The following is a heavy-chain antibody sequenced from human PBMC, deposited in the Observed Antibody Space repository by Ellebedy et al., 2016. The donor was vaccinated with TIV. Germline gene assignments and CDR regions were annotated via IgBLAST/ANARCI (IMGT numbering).Heavy chain of an antibody. CDR3: ARDRSMTPDS. CDR2: INTDGTAK. Sequence: GGSLRLSXTASGFTFSSYWIHWVRQAPGKGLVWVSIINTDGTAKRYADSVKGRFTISRDNAKNTLYLQMNSLRADDTAVYYCARDRSMTPDSWGQGSLVTVS. D-gene: IGHD2/OR15-2a*01. J-gene: IGHJ4*02. CDR1: GFTFSSYW. V-gene: IGHV3-74*01.